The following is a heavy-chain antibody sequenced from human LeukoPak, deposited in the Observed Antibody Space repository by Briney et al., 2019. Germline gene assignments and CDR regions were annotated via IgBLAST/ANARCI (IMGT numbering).Heavy chain of an antibody. V-gene: IGHV4-39*01. CDR1: GGSISSYY. CDR3: ARHLWLQDPFDY. J-gene: IGHJ4*02. D-gene: IGHD5-24*01. Sequence: PSETLSLTCTVSGGSISSYYWGWIRQPPGKGLEWIGSIYYSGSTYYNPSLKSRVTISVDTSKNQFSLKLSSVTAADTAVFYCARHLWLQDPFDYWGQGALVTVSS. CDR2: IYYSGST.